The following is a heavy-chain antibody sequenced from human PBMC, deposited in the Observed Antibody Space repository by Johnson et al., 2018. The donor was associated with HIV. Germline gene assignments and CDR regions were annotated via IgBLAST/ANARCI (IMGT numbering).Heavy chain of an antibody. CDR1: GFTFSDYY. J-gene: IGHJ3*02. CDR2: IKSKTDGGTT. D-gene: IGHD3-16*01. V-gene: IGHV3-15*01. Sequence: VQLVESGGGLVKPGGSLRLSCAASGFTFSDYYMSWIRQAPGKGLEWVGRIKSKTDGGTTDYAAPVKGRFTISRDDSKNTLYLQMNSLRAEDTAVYYCARDPRLGELKIDRRGYAFDIWCQGTMVTVSS. CDR3: ARDPRLGELKIDRRGYAFDI.